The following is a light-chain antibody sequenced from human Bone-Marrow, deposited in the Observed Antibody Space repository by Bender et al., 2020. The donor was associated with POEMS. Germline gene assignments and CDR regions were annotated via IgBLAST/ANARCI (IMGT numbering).Light chain of an antibody. V-gene: IGLV2-14*01. CDR3: CSYAGGDIWF. CDR1: GSDVGGYEY. J-gene: IGLJ3*02. CDR2: QGT. Sequence: QSALTQPASVSGSPGQSITISCTGTGSDVGGYEYVSWYQQCPGKAPKLIIYQGTNRPSGVSSRFSGSESGNTASLTISGLQTEDEADYYCCSYAGGDIWFFGGGTKLTVL.